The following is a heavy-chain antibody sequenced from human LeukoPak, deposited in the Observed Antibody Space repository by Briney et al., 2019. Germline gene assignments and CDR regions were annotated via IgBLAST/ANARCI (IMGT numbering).Heavy chain of an antibody. Sequence: ASVKVCCKASGYTFTSYGISWVRQAPGQGLEWMGWISVYNGNTNYAQKLQGRVTMTTDTSTSTAYMELRSLRSDDTAVYYCARDRRDGYVDIWGQGTMVTVSS. V-gene: IGHV1-18*01. CDR2: ISVYNGNT. CDR1: GYTFTSYG. J-gene: IGHJ3*02. CDR3: ARDRRDGYVDI. D-gene: IGHD5-12*01.